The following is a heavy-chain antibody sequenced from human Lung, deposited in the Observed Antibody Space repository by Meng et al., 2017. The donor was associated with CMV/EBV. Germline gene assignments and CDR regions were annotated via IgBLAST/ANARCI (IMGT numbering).Heavy chain of an antibody. Sequence: LSCAVYGGSFSGYYWSWIRQPPGKGLEWIGEINHSGSTNYNPSLKSRVTISVDTSKNQFSLKLSSVTAAETAVYYCARDWNDFWSGYYGGMDVWGQGTXVTVSS. J-gene: IGHJ6*02. CDR1: GGSFSGYY. D-gene: IGHD3-3*01. CDR2: INHSGST. CDR3: ARDWNDFWSGYYGGMDV. V-gene: IGHV4-34*01.